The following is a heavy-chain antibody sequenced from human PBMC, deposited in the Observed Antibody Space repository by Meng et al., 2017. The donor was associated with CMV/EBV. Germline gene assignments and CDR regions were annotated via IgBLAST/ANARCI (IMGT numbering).Heavy chain of an antibody. D-gene: IGHD2-2*01. CDR2: IYYSGST. CDR1: GGSISSSSYY. CDR3: ARARCSSTSCYGDFDY. Sequence: GSLRLSCTVSGGSISSSSYYWGWIRQPPGKGLEWIGSIYYSGSTYYNPSLKSRVTISVDTSKNQFSLKLSSVTAADTAVYYCARARCSSTSCYGDFDYWGQGTLVTVSS. V-gene: IGHV4-39*01. J-gene: IGHJ4*02.